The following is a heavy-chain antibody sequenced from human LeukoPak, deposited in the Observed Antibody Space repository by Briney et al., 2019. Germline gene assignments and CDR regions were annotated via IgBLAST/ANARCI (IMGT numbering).Heavy chain of an antibody. Sequence: GGPLSLSHSVSGFTLRRYWMHGLGQPPPKGRAGVSLISTDGRNVNYADSVKGRFTISRDNAKNTLYLQLNSLRAEDTAVYYCARGASSGYRIDYWGQGTLVTVSS. J-gene: IGHJ4*02. CDR2: ISTDGRNV. D-gene: IGHD3-10*01. CDR1: GFTLRRYW. CDR3: ARGASSGYRIDY. V-gene: IGHV3-74*01.